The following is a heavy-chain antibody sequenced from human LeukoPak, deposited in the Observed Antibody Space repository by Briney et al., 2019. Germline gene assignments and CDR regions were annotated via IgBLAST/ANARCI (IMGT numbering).Heavy chain of an antibody. CDR2: IHHSGIT. CDR3: AKDATVTGVNYFDL. D-gene: IGHD4-11*01. Sequence: SETLSLTCAVYGGSFSGYYWSWIRQPPGKGLEWIGSIHHSGITYSNPSLKSRVTISVDTSKNQFSLRLSPVAAADTAVYYCAKDATVTGVNYFDLWGQGTLVTVSS. J-gene: IGHJ5*02. V-gene: IGHV4-34*01. CDR1: GGSFSGYY.